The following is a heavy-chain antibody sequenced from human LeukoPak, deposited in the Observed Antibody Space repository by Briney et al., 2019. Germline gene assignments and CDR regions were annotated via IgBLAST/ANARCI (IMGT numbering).Heavy chain of an antibody. CDR3: AQHSS. Sequence: GGSLRLSCAASGLTLSYYCINWVRQAPGKGLEWVAVIWYDGSNKYYADSVKGRFTISRDNSKNTLYLQMNSLRAEDTAVYYCAQHSSWGQGTLVTVSS. CDR1: GLTLSYYC. CDR2: IWYDGSNK. D-gene: IGHD6-13*01. V-gene: IGHV3-33*08. J-gene: IGHJ4*02.